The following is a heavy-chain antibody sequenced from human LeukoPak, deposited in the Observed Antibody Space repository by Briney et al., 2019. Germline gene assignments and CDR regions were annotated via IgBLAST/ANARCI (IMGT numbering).Heavy chain of an antibody. CDR1: GFTFSSYS. Sequence: GGSLRLSCAASGFTFSSYSMNWVRQAPGKGLEWVSSISSSSSYVYYADSVKGRFTISRDNAKNSLYLQMNSLRAEDTAVYYCARDIAAAGLDYWGQGTLVTVSS. CDR2: ISSSSSYV. D-gene: IGHD6-13*01. CDR3: ARDIAAAGLDY. J-gene: IGHJ4*02. V-gene: IGHV3-21*01.